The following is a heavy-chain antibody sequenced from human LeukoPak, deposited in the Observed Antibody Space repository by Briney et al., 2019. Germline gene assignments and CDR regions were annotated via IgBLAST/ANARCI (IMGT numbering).Heavy chain of an antibody. Sequence: ASVKLSCTASGYTFTSYDINWVRQAPGQGLEWMGWMNPNSGNTGYAQKFQGRVTMTRNTSISTAYMELSSLRSEDTAVYYCARAAYYYGSGSYGGDFDYWGQGTLVTVSS. CDR2: MNPNSGNT. CDR1: GYTFTSYD. V-gene: IGHV1-8*01. J-gene: IGHJ4*02. CDR3: ARAAYYYGSGSYGGDFDY. D-gene: IGHD3-10*01.